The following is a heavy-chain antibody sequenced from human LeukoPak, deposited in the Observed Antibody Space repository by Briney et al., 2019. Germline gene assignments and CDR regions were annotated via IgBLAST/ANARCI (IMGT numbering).Heavy chain of an antibody. CDR3: ARAPRDGRFLDKMDY. CDR1: GFTFSSYA. CDR2: ISGSGGST. Sequence: PGGSLRLSCAASGFTFSSYAVSWVRQAPGKGLEWVSGISGSGGSTYYADSVKGRFTISRDNSKNTLYLQMNSLRAEDTAVYYCARAPRDGRFLDKMDYWGQGTLVTVSS. D-gene: IGHD3-3*01. V-gene: IGHV3-23*01. J-gene: IGHJ4*02.